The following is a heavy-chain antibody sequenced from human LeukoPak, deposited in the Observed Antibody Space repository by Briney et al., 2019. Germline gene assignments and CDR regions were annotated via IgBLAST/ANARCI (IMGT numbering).Heavy chain of an antibody. J-gene: IGHJ4*02. V-gene: IGHV3-23*01. Sequence: GGSLRLSCAGSGFIFSDYVMSWVRQAPGKGLEWVSASGTGGRKYYADSVKGRFTISRDNSKKTVFLQMNSLRAEDTAVYYCAKPLTGYYPLWYWGQGTLVTVSS. CDR2: SGTGGRK. D-gene: IGHD3-9*01. CDR1: GFIFSDYV. CDR3: AKPLTGYYPLWY.